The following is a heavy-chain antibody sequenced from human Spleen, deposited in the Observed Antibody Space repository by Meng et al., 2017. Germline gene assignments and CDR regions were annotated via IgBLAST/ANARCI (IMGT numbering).Heavy chain of an antibody. CDR1: GFTFSNYW. D-gene: IGHD2-2*01. CDR3: ARVGLEIVVPAAMRARPYYYYGMDV. J-gene: IGHJ6*02. Sequence: GESLKISCAASGFTFSNYWMSWVRQAPGKGLEWVANIKKDGSEKYYVDSVKGRFTMSRDNAKNSLYLQMNSLRAEDTAVYYCARVGLEIVVPAAMRARPYYYYGMDVWGQGTTVTVSS. V-gene: IGHV3-7*01. CDR2: IKKDGSEK.